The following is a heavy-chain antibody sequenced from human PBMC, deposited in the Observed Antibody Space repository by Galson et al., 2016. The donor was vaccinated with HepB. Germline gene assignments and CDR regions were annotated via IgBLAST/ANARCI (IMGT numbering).Heavy chain of an antibody. D-gene: IGHD7-27*01. CDR3: AKAPTGDQKWYFDL. Sequence: SLRLSCAASGFTFSSYAMSWVRQAPGKGLEWVSAISGSGGSTNYADSVKGRFTISRDNSKNVLYLQMNSLRAEDTAVYYCAKAPTGDQKWYFDLWGRGTLVTVSS. J-gene: IGHJ2*01. CDR2: ISGSGGST. V-gene: IGHV3-23*01. CDR1: GFTFSSYA.